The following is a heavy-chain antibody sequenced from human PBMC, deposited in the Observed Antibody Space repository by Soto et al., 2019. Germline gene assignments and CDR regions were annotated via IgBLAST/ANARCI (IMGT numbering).Heavy chain of an antibody. CDR2: TYYRSRWFI. CDR3: AGTTSHQWYYMDV. CDR1: GDSVSSNSAA. Sequence: PSQTLSLTCAISGDSVSSNSAAWNWIRLSPSRGLEWLARTYYRSRWFIDYAVSVKSRITVNPDTSKNQFSLQLPSVTPEDPAVYYCAGTTSHQWYYMDVWGKGTRVTVSS. J-gene: IGHJ6*03. D-gene: IGHD1-7*01. V-gene: IGHV6-1*01.